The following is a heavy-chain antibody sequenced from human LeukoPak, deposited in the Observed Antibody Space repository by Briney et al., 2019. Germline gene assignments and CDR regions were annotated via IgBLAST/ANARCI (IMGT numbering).Heavy chain of an antibody. J-gene: IGHJ4*02. Sequence: GGSLRLSCAGSGFSFSYQGMTWVRQAPGKGLEWVSRINSDGISTTYADSVKGRFTISRDNAKNTLYLQMNSLRAEDTAVYYCAREGSLGRNLPFDYWGQGTLVTVSS. CDR3: AREGSLGRNLPFDY. CDR1: GFSFSYQG. V-gene: IGHV3-74*01. D-gene: IGHD3-10*01. CDR2: INSDGIST.